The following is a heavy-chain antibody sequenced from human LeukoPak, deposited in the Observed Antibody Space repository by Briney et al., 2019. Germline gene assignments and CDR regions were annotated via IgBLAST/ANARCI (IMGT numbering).Heavy chain of an antibody. D-gene: IGHD5-24*01. CDR2: ISSSSSYI. V-gene: IGHV3-21*01. J-gene: IGHJ4*02. CDR3: ARGTVAMATISY. Sequence: PGGSLRLSCAASGFTFSSYSMNWVRQAPGKGLEWVSSISSSSSYIYYADSVKGRFTISRDNAKNSLYLQMNSLRAEDTAVYYCARGTVAMATISYWGQGTLVTVSS. CDR1: GFTFSSYS.